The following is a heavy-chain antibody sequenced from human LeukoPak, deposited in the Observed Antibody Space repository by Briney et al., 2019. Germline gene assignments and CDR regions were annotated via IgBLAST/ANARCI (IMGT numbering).Heavy chain of an antibody. CDR3: ASIIRYYYDSSGFPSG. D-gene: IGHD3-22*01. CDR2: ISSSSSYI. V-gene: IGHV3-21*01. Sequence: GGPLRLSCAASGFTFSSYSMNWVRQAPGKGLEWVSSISSSSSYIYYADSVKGRFTISRDNAKNSLYLQMNSLRAEDTAVYYCASIIRYYYDSSGFPSGWGQGTLVTVSS. CDR1: GFTFSSYS. J-gene: IGHJ4*02.